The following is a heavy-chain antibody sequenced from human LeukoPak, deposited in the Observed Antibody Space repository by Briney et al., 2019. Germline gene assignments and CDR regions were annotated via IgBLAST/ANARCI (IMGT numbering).Heavy chain of an antibody. CDR1: GFTFSRYG. J-gene: IGHJ4*02. CDR2: IWYDGSNE. D-gene: IGHD2-15*01. V-gene: IGHV3-33*01. CDR3: AREQTSSSPAPLGY. Sequence: PGGSLRLSCTASGFTFSRYGMHWVRQGPGKGLEWAATIWYDGSNEYYAASVKGRFTISRDNSKNTLFLQMNTLRADDTAVYYGAREQTSSSPAPLGYWGQGTLVTVSS.